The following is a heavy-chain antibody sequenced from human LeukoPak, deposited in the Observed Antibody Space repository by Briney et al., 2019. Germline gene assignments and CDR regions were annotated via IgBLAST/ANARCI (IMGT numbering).Heavy chain of an antibody. CDR2: ISSSSSYI. CDR1: GFTFRNYE. Sequence: GGSLRLSCAASGFTFRNYEMNWVRQAPGKGLEWVSSISSSSSYIYYADSVKGRFTISRDNAKNSLYLQMNSLRAEDTAVYYCARDPLTDFWSGYPYYYYYYMDVWGKGTTVTVSS. J-gene: IGHJ6*03. V-gene: IGHV3-21*01. D-gene: IGHD3-3*01. CDR3: ARDPLTDFWSGYPYYYYYYMDV.